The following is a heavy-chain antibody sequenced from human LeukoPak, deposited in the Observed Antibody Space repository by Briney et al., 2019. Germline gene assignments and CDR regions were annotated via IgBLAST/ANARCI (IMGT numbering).Heavy chain of an antibody. D-gene: IGHD2-15*01. V-gene: IGHV3-21*01. Sequence: GGSLRLSCAASGFTFSSYSMTWVRQAPGKGLEWVSSISSSSSYIYYADSVKGRFTISRDNAKNSLYLQMNSLRAEDTAVYYCASTIIRYSSGGSCYSDYWGQGTLVTVSS. J-gene: IGHJ4*02. CDR3: ASTIIRYSSGGSCYSDY. CDR1: GFTFSSYS. CDR2: ISSSSSYI.